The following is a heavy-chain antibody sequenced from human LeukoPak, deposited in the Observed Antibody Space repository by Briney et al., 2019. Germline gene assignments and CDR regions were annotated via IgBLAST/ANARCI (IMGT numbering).Heavy chain of an antibody. CDR1: GFSFSDYG. CDR3: AKRVVIKSTDYFYYYIHV. D-gene: IGHD3-3*01. J-gene: IGHJ6*03. CDR2: IRYDGSNK. V-gene: IGHV3-30*02. Sequence: GGSLRLPCEASGFSFSDYGMHWVRQAPGKGLEWVAFIRYDGSNKYYADSVKGRFTVSRDNSQSTLYLQMNSLRVEDTAVYYCAKRVVIKSTDYFYYYIHVWGKGTTVTVSS.